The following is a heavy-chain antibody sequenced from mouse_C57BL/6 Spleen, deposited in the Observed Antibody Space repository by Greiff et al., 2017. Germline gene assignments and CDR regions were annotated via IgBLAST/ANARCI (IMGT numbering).Heavy chain of an antibody. CDR3: ARDSGGDY. Sequence: EVQGVESGGGLVKPGGSLKLSCAASGFTFSDYGMHWVRQAPEKGLEWVAYISSGSRTIYYADTVKGRFTISRDNAKNTLFLQMTSLRSEDTAMYYCARDSGGDYWGQGTSVTVSS. CDR1: GFTFSDYG. CDR2: ISSGSRTI. V-gene: IGHV5-17*01. J-gene: IGHJ4*01.